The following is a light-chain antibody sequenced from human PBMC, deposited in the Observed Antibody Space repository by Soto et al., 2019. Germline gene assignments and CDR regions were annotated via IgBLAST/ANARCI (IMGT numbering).Light chain of an antibody. CDR3: SSYAGRV. CDR1: SSDVGGYNY. J-gene: IGLJ3*02. Sequence: QSALTQPPSASGSPGQSVTISCTGTSSDVGGYNYVSWYQQHPGKAPKLMIYEVSKRPSGVPDPFSGSKSGNTASLTVSGLQAEDEADYYCSSYAGRVFGGGTKLTVL. CDR2: EVS. V-gene: IGLV2-8*01.